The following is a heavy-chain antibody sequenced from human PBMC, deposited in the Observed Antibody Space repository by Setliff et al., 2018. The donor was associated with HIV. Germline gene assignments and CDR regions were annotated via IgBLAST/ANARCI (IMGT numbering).Heavy chain of an antibody. Sequence: PSETLSLTCAVSGYSISSGYYWDWIRQPPGKGLEWIGSIYHSGSTFYNPSLKSRVTISVDTSKNQFSLKLSSVTAADTAVYYCARHSPYYSGSGSYLASGGMDVWGQGTTVTVSS. D-gene: IGHD3-10*01. CDR2: IYHSGST. CDR1: GYSISSGYY. CDR3: ARHSPYYSGSGSYLASGGMDV. V-gene: IGHV4-38-2*01. J-gene: IGHJ6*02.